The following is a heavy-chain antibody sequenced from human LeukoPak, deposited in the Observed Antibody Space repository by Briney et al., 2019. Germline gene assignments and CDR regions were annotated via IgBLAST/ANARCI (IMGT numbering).Heavy chain of an antibody. CDR2: IYGGGST. Sequence: GGSLRLSCAASGFTVSSIYMSWVRQAPGKGLEWVSVIYGGGSTYYADSVKGRFTISRDSSKNTLYLQMNTLRAEDTAVYYCAREYSRADAFDIWGQGTLVTVSS. CDR1: GFTVSSIY. CDR3: AREYSRADAFDI. J-gene: IGHJ3*02. D-gene: IGHD2-15*01. V-gene: IGHV3-53*01.